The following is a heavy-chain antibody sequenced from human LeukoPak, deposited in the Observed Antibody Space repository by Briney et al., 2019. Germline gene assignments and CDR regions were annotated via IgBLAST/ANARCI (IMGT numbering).Heavy chain of an antibody. D-gene: IGHD4-17*01. V-gene: IGHV1-46*01. Sequence: ASVKVSCKASGYTFTSYYMHWVRQAPGQGLEWMGIINPSGGSTSYAQKFQGRVTMTTDTSTSTAYMELRSLRSDDTAVYYRAKADYGDYYMDVWGKGTTVTISS. J-gene: IGHJ6*03. CDR2: INPSGGST. CDR3: AKADYGDYYMDV. CDR1: GYTFTSYY.